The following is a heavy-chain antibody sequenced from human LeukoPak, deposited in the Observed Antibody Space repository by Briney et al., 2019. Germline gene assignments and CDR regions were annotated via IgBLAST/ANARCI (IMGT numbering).Heavy chain of an antibody. V-gene: IGHV3-53*01. CDR2: IYAGDTT. CDR3: ARGPRGFDP. Sequence: GGSLRLSCAASGFTVSSNDMSWVRQAPGKGLEWVSVIYAGDTTSYADSVKGRFTISRDNSKNTLYLQMDSLRAEDTAVYYCARGPRGFDPWGQGTLVTVSS. J-gene: IGHJ5*02. CDR1: GFTVSSND.